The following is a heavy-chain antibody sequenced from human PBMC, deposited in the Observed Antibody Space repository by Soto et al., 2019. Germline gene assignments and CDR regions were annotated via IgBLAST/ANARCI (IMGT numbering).Heavy chain of an antibody. CDR3: AKDPPVGPSRGDAFDI. J-gene: IGHJ3*02. V-gene: IGHV3-23*01. CDR1: GFTFSSYA. CDR2: ISGSGGST. Sequence: GGSLRLSCAASGFTFSSYAMSWVRQAPGKGLEWVSAISGSGGSTYYADSVKGRFTISRDNSKNTLYLQMNSLRAEDTAVYYCAKDPPVGPSRGDAFDIWGQGTMVTVS.